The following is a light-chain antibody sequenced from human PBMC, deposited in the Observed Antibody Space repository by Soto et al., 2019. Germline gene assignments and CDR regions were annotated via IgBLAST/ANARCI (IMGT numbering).Light chain of an antibody. Sequence: EIVMTQSPATLSVSPGERATLSCRASQSVSSNLAWYQQKPGQAPRLLIYGASTRATGIPARFSGSGSGTEFTLTIRSLQSEDFAVYYCQHYTNWPPVTVGQGTKLEIK. CDR1: QSVSSN. CDR2: GAS. V-gene: IGKV3-15*01. J-gene: IGKJ2*01. CDR3: QHYTNWPPVT.